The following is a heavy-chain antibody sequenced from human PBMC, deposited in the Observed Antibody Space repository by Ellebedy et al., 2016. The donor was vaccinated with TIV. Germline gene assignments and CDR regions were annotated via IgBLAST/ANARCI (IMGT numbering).Heavy chain of an antibody. CDR2: IIGSGGST. D-gene: IGHD2/OR15-2a*01. J-gene: IGHJ6*02. CDR1: GFIFNSHG. CDR3: ARSPKDHFYHGMDV. V-gene: IGHV3-23*01. Sequence: GESLKISCAASGFIFNSHGMHWVRQAPGKGLQWVTGIIGSGGSTNYVDSVRGRFTISRDNSKNTVFLQMNSLRGEDTAVYYCARSPKDHFYHGMDVWGQGTTVIVSS.